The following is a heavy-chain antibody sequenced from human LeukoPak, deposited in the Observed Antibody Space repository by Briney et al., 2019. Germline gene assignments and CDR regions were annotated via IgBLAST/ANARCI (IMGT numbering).Heavy chain of an antibody. Sequence: ASVKVSCKASGYTFTSYYMHWVRQAPGQVLEWMGIINPSGGSTSYAQKFQGRVTMTRDTSTSTVYMELSSLRSGDTAVFFFPGEDHIRYPVGALGRDYWGQGTLVTVSS. J-gene: IGHJ4*02. V-gene: IGHV1-46*01. CDR3: PGEDHIRYPVGALGRDY. D-gene: IGHD3-9*01. CDR2: INPSGGST. CDR1: GYTFTSYY.